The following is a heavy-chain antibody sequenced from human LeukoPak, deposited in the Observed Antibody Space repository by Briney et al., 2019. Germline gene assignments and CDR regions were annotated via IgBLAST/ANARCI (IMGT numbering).Heavy chain of an antibody. D-gene: IGHD1-26*01. CDR3: ASDSGSWGGFDY. CDR2: INPNRGGT. CDR1: GYTFTCYY. V-gene: IGHV1-2*02. J-gene: IGHJ4*02. Sequence: GASVKVSCKASGYTFTCYYMHWMRQAPGQGLELMGWINPNRGGTNYAQKVQGRVTMTRDTSISTAYMELSRLRSDDTAVYYCASDSGSWGGFDYWGQGTLVTVSS.